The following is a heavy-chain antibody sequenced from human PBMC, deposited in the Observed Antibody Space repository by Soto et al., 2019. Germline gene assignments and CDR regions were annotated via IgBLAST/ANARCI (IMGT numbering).Heavy chain of an antibody. J-gene: IGHJ4*02. CDR2: ISYDGSNK. D-gene: IGHD1-7*01. V-gene: IGHV3-30*18. CDR1: GFTFSSYG. CDR3: AKDLVELRSFYFAS. Sequence: GGSLRLSCAASGFTFSSYGMHWVRQAPGKGLEWVAVISYDGSNKYYADSVKGRFTISRDNSKNTLYLQMNSLRAEDTAVFFCAKDLVELRSFYFASCARGPLVPASS.